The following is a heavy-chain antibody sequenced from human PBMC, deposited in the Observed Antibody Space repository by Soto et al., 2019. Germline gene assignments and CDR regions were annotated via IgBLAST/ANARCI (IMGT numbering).Heavy chain of an antibody. Sequence: QVQLAQSGAEMTKPGSSVKVSCRASGGSFSDFAFSWVRQAPGQGLEWMGGIIPMFAAIKYAQRLQDRVTITADESTNTVYLALNSLTSEDTAIYYCARGAIVAVPAALSSYHDYTNYRFDSWGQGTLVTVSS. CDR2: IIPMFAAI. V-gene: IGHV1-69*01. D-gene: IGHD2-15*01. CDR3: ARGAIVAVPAALSSYHDYTNYRFDS. CDR1: GGSFSDFA. J-gene: IGHJ4*02.